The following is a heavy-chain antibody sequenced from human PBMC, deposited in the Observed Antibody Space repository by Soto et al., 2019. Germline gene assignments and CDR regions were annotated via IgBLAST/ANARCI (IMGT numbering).Heavy chain of an antibody. Sequence: GESLKISCKGSGYSFTGYWIGWVRQMPGKGLEWMGIIYPGDSDTRYSPSFQGQVTISADKSISTAYLQWSSLKASDTAMYYCARHGEYSSSSSWFDPWGQGTLVTVSS. J-gene: IGHJ5*02. CDR3: ARHGEYSSSSSWFDP. V-gene: IGHV5-51*01. CDR1: GYSFTGYW. D-gene: IGHD6-6*01. CDR2: IYPGDSDT.